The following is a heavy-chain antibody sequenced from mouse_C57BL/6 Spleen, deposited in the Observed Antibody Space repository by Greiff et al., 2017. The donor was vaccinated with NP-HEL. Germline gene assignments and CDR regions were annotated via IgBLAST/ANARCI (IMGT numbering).Heavy chain of an antibody. J-gene: IGHJ2*01. CDR2: IYPSDSET. CDR1: GYTFTSYW. V-gene: IGHV1-61*01. D-gene: IGHD2-5*01. Sequence: VQLQQPGAELVRPGSSVKLSCKASGYTFTSYWMDWVKQRPGQGLEWIGNIYPSDSETHYNQKFKDKATLTVDKSSSTAYMQLSSLTSEDSAVYYCARYRSNFLFDYWGQGTTLTVSS. CDR3: ARYRSNFLFDY.